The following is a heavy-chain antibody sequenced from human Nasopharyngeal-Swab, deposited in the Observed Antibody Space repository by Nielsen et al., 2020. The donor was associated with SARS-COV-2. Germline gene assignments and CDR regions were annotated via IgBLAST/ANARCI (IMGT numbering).Heavy chain of an antibody. J-gene: IGHJ4*02. V-gene: IGHV1-46*01. D-gene: IGHD3-3*01. Sequence: ASVKVSCKASGYTFTSYYMHWVRQAPGQGLEWMGIINPSGGSTSYAQKFQGRVTMTRDTSTSTVYMELSSLSSEDTAVYYCARGGHDFWSGYYTLTRETNFDYWGQGTLVTVSS. CDR2: INPSGGST. CDR3: ARGGHDFWSGYYTLTRETNFDY. CDR1: GYTFTSYY.